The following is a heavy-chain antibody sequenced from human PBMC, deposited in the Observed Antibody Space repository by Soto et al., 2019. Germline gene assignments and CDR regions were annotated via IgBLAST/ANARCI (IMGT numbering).Heavy chain of an antibody. D-gene: IGHD3-9*01. CDR1: GGSISSGGYY. V-gene: IGHV4-31*03. CDR3: ARVVHYDILTGYYSNYYYMDV. Sequence: SETLSLTCTVSGGSISSGGYYWSWIRQHPGKGLEWIGYIYYSGSTNYNPSLKSRVTISVDTSKNQFSLKLSSVTAADTAVYYCARVVHYDILTGYYSNYYYMDVWGKGTTVTVSS. CDR2: IYYSGST. J-gene: IGHJ6*03.